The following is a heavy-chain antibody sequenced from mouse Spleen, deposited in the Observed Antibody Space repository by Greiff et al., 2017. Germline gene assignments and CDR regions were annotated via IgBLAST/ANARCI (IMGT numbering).Heavy chain of an antibody. D-gene: IGHD4-1*01. V-gene: IGHV5-17*01. CDR3: ARGGTGRYFDV. CDR1: GFTFSDYG. J-gene: IGHJ1*03. Sequence: EVQVVESGGGLVKPGGSLKLSCAASGFTFSDYGMHWVRQAPEKGLEWVAYISSGSSTIYYADTVKGRFTISRDNAKNTLFLQMTSLRSEDTAMYYCARGGTGRYFDVWGTGTTVTVSS. CDR2: ISSGSSTI.